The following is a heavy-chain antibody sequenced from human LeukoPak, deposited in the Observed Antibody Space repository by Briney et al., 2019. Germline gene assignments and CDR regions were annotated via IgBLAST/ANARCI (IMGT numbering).Heavy chain of an antibody. J-gene: IGHJ4*02. Sequence: GGSLRLSCAASGFTFSSYGMHWVRQAPGKGLEGVAVIWYDGSNKYYADSVKGRFTISRDNSKNTLYLQMNSLRAEDTAVYYCARTTGFGSGWYFDYWGQGTLVTVSS. V-gene: IGHV3-33*01. D-gene: IGHD6-19*01. CDR2: IWYDGSNK. CDR1: GFTFSSYG. CDR3: ARTTGFGSGWYFDY.